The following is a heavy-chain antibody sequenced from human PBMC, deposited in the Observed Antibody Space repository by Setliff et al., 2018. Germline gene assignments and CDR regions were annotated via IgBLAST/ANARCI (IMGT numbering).Heavy chain of an antibody. CDR1: GFTFSSYA. CDR2: ISGSGGST. V-gene: IGHV3-23*01. J-gene: IGHJ5*02. Sequence: GGSLRLSCAASGFTFSSYAMSWVRQSPGKGLEWVSAISGSGGSTYYADSVKGRFTISRDNSKNTLYLQMNSLRGEETAVYYCAKNGFGVVALGVNNWFDRWGQGTLVTVSS. CDR3: AKNGFGVVALGVNNWFDR. D-gene: IGHD3-10*01.